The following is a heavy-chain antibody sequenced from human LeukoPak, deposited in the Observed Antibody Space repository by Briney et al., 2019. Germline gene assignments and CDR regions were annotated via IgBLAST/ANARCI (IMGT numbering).Heavy chain of an antibody. CDR2: IYYSGST. J-gene: IGHJ4*02. D-gene: IGHD3-16*01. CDR1: GGSISSYY. Sequence: PSETLSLTCTVSGGSISSYYWSWIRQPPGKGLEWIGYIYYSGSTNYNPSLKSRVTISVDTSKNQFSLKLSSVTAADTAVYYCAREEVGMFGGVRYWGQGTLVTVSS. V-gene: IGHV4-59*01. CDR3: AREEVGMFGGVRY.